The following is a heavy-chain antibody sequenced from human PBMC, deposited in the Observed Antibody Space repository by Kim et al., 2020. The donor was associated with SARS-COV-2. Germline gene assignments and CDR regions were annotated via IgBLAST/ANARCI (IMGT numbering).Heavy chain of an antibody. V-gene: IGHV3-30*18. CDR1: GFTFSSYG. CDR2: ISYDGSNK. CDR3: AKALREYDILTGIDY. Sequence: GGSLRLSCAASGFTFSSYGMHWVRQAPGKGLEWVAVISYDGSNKYYADSVKGRFTISRDNSKNTLYLQMNSLRAEDTAVYYCAKALREYDILTGIDYWDQVTLVTVSS. D-gene: IGHD3-9*01. J-gene: IGHJ4*02.